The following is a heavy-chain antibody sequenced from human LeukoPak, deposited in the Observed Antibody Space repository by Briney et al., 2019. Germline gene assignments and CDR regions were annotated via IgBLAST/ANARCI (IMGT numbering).Heavy chain of an antibody. V-gene: IGHV1-18*04. CDR3: ARKTYGYKFSMDV. Sequence: ASVKVSCKASGYTFTGYYMHWVRQAPGQGLEWVGWITAFNGNTNYAQRVQGRVTMTTDTSTSTSYMELRNLRSDDTAVYYCARKTYGYKFSMDVWGTGTTVTISS. D-gene: IGHD5-24*01. CDR2: ITAFNGNT. CDR1: GYTFTGYY. J-gene: IGHJ6*03.